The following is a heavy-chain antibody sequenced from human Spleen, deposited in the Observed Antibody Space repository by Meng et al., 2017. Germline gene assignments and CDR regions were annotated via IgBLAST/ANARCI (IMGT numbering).Heavy chain of an antibody. J-gene: IGHJ4*02. D-gene: IGHD3-16*01. CDR2: ISRSGGST. Sequence: QVLLVQSGAEVKKPGASVRISCKASGYIFTDYYIHWVRQAPGQGLEWMGVISRSGGSTSYAQKFQARISVTRDTSTSTVYMELRSLRPNDTAVYYCTRGGCKSSSCYAEHWGQGTLVTVSS. CDR1: GYIFTDYY. CDR3: TRGGCKSSSCYAEH. V-gene: IGHV1-46*03.